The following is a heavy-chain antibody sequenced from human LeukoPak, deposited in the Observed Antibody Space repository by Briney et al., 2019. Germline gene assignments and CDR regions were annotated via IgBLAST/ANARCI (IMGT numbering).Heavy chain of an antibody. Sequence: SETLSLTCTVSGGSIRSSYYYWGWIRQPPGKGLEWIGSIYYSGSTYYNPSLKSRVTISVDTSKNQFSLKLSSVTAADTAVYYCARIVLYSYGQYYYGMDVWGQGTTVTVSS. CDR3: ARIVLYSYGQYYYGMDV. V-gene: IGHV4-39*01. CDR2: IYYSGST. J-gene: IGHJ6*02. CDR1: GGSIRSSYYY. D-gene: IGHD5-18*01.